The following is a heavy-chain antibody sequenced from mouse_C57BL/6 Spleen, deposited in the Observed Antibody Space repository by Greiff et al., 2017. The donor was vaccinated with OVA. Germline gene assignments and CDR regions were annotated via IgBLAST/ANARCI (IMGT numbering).Heavy chain of an antibody. J-gene: IGHJ2*01. CDR2: IYPRSGNT. CDR3: ARWRYGSTHFDY. D-gene: IGHD1-1*01. CDR1: GYTFTSYG. Sequence: VKLMESGAELARPGASVKLSCKASGYTFTSYGISWVKQRTGQGLEWIGEIYPRSGNTYYNEKFKGKATLTADKSSSTAYMELRSLTSEDSAVYFCARWRYGSTHFDYWGQGTTLTVSS. V-gene: IGHV1-81*01.